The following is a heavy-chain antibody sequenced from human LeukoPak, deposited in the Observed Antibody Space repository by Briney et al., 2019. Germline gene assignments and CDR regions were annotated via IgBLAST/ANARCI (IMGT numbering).Heavy chain of an antibody. V-gene: IGHV1-46*01. CDR3: ARDWELTY. Sequence: GASVKVSCKTSGYTFTTYYIHWVRQAPGQGLEWMGSIYCSDGSTIYGQKFQGRVTTTRDTSTSTVYMDLSGLRSEDTAVYYCARDWELTYWGQGTLVTVSS. D-gene: IGHD1-7*01. CDR2: IYCSDGST. J-gene: IGHJ4*02. CDR1: GYTFTTYY.